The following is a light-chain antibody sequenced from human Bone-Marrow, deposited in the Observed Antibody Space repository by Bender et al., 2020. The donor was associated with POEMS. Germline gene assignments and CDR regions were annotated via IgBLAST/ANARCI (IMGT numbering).Light chain of an antibody. J-gene: IGLJ3*02. CDR2: EGI. CDR3: CSYAGFWV. V-gene: IGLV2-23*01. CDR1: SSDVGSYNL. Sequence: QSALTQPASVSGSLGQSITISCTGTSSDVGSYNLVSWYQQHPGKAPKLMIYEGIKRPSGVSNRFSGSKSGNTASLTISGLQAEDEADYYCCSYAGFWVFGGGTKLTVL.